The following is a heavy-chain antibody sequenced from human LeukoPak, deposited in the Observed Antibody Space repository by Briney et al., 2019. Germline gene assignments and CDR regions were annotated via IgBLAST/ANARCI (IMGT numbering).Heavy chain of an antibody. CDR1: GGSISGYY. CDR2: VFYTGAT. Sequence: PSETLSLTCTVSGGSISGYYWSWIRRPPGRRLEYIAYVFYTGATNYNPSLEGRAAISVDTSKNQFSLKVSSVTAADTAIYYCARSSSSTWAFDFWGQGILVTISA. V-gene: IGHV4-59*12. D-gene: IGHD6-13*01. J-gene: IGHJ4*02. CDR3: ARSSSSTWAFDF.